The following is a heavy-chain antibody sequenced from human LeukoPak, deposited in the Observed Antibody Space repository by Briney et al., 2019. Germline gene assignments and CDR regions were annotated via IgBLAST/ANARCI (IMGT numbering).Heavy chain of an antibody. V-gene: IGHV1-2*02. CDR2: INPNSGGT. D-gene: IGHD2-21*01. Sequence: ASVKVSCKTSGYSFTDYYMHWVRQAPGQGLEWMGLINPNSGGTSSAQKFQGRVTMTRDTSITTVYMAVSWLTSGDTAIYYCARADRLDGGTYLIGPWGQGTLVTVSS. CDR1: GYSFTDYY. CDR3: ARADRLDGGTYLIGP. J-gene: IGHJ5*02.